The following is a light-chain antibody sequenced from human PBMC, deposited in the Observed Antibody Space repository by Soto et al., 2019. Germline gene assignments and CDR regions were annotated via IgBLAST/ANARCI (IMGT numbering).Light chain of an antibody. CDR1: QGISSW. Sequence: DIQMTQSPSSVSASVGDRVTITCRASQGISSWLAWYQQKPGKAPKLLIYAASSLQSGVPSRFSSSGSRTDFILISSLQQPEDFVSYCCQQANSFPITFGQGTRLEIK. V-gene: IGKV1D-12*01. CDR2: AAS. CDR3: QQANSFPIT. J-gene: IGKJ5*01.